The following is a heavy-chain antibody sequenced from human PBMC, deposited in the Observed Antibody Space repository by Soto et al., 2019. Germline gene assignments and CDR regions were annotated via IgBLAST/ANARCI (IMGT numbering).Heavy chain of an antibody. CDR1: GFSLTTRGVG. Sequence: QITLKESGPTLVKPTQTLTLTCTFSGFSLTTRGVGVGWIRQPPGKALECLALIYWDDDKRYSPSLQSRLSITKDTSKNQVGLTMTNVAPVDTATYYCAHIPNYYQYDWFDPWGQGTLVSVSS. J-gene: IGHJ5*02. CDR3: AHIPNYYQYDWFDP. CDR2: IYWDDDK. D-gene: IGHD3-16*01. V-gene: IGHV2-5*02.